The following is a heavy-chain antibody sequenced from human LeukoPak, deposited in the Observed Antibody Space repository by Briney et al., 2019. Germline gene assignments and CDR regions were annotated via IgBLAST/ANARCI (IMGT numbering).Heavy chain of an antibody. Sequence: GGSLRLSCTASGFTFGDYAMSWVRQAPGKGLEWVGFIRSKAYGATTEYAASVKGRFTISRDDSISVAYLQMNSLKTEDTGVYYCSRGITGRPRGYYYYYYMDVWGKGTTVTVSS. J-gene: IGHJ6*03. CDR3: SRGITGRPRGYYYYYYMDV. CDR1: GFTFGDYA. D-gene: IGHD2-8*02. CDR2: IRSKAYGATT. V-gene: IGHV3-49*04.